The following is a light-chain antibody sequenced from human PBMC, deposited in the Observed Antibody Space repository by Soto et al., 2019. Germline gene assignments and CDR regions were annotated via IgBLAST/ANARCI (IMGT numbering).Light chain of an antibody. J-gene: IGKJ4*01. Sequence: EVVLTQSPGTLSLSPGERATLSCRASQTVRNNYLAWYQQKPGQAPRLLIYDASSRAAGIPDRFSGGGSGTDFTLTISRLEPEDFAVYYCQQFSSYPLTFGGRTKV. CDR3: QQFSSYPLT. CDR2: DAS. CDR1: QTVRNNY. V-gene: IGKV3-20*01.